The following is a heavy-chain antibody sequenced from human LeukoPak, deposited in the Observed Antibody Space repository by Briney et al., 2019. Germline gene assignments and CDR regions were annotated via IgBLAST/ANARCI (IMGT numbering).Heavy chain of an antibody. CDR2: ISSSSRYI. Sequence: GGSLRLSCAASGFTFSSYSMNWVRQAPGKGLEWVSSISSSSRYIYYADSVKGRFTISRDNAKNSLYLQMNSLRAEDTAVYYCARGGLTYYDILTGYHFDYWGQGTLVTVSS. CDR1: GFTFSSYS. J-gene: IGHJ4*02. V-gene: IGHV3-21*01. D-gene: IGHD3-9*01. CDR3: ARGGLTYYDILTGYHFDY.